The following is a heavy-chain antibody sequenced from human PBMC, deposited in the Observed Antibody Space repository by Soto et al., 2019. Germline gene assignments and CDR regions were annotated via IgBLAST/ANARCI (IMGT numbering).Heavy chain of an antibody. J-gene: IGHJ5*02. V-gene: IGHV4-39*01. CDR1: GGSISSSSYY. CDR3: ASATPLWFDP. CDR2: IYYSGST. Sequence: SETLSLTCTVSGGSISSSSYYWGWIRQPPGKGLEWIGSIYYSGSTYYNPSLKSRVTISVDTSKNQFSLKLSSVAAADTAVYYCASATPLWFDPWGQGTLVTVSS.